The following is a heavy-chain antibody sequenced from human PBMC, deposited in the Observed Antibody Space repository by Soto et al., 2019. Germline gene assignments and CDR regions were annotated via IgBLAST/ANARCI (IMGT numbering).Heavy chain of an antibody. CDR1: GYTFTGYY. D-gene: IGHD3-10*01. CDR2: INPNSGGT. CDR3: ARSLMVRGVIWYYYYGMDV. V-gene: IGHV1-2*04. J-gene: IGHJ6*02. Sequence: ASVKVSCKASGYTFTGYYMHWVRQAPGQGLEWMGWINPNSGGTNYAQKFQGWVTMTRDTSISTAYMELSRLRSDDTAVYYCARSLMVRGVIWYYYYGMDVWGQGTMVTVSS.